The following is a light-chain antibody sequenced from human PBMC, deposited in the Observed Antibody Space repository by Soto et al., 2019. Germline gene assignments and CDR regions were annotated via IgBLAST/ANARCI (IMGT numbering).Light chain of an antibody. J-gene: IGLJ1*01. Sequence: QSALTQPASVSGSHGQSITISCTGTSSDVGNYNLVSWYQQHPGKAPKLMMYEGTERPSGVSNRFSGSKSGNTASLTISGLQAEDEADYYCCSYAGGGTYVFGTGTKLTVL. CDR3: CSYAGGGTYV. V-gene: IGLV2-23*01. CDR1: SSDVGNYNL. CDR2: EGT.